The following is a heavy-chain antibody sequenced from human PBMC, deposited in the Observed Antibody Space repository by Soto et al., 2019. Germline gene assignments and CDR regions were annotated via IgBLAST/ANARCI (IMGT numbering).Heavy chain of an antibody. D-gene: IGHD6-19*01. Sequence: PGESLKISCKGFGYRFANYWIGWVRQIPGKGLEWMGIINPGDSDTRYSPSFQGQVTISADKSISTANLQWSSRKASDTAMYFCARSFTAGTAGDYWGQGTLVTVSS. V-gene: IGHV5-51*01. CDR3: ARSFTAGTAGDY. J-gene: IGHJ4*02. CDR2: INPGDSDT. CDR1: GYRFANYW.